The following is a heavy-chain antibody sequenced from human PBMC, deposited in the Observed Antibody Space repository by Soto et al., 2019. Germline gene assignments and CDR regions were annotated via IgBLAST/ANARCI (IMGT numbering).Heavy chain of an antibody. Sequence: GASVKVSCKASGYTFTSYGISWVRQAPGQGLEWMGWISADNRTTYYAQNLQGRATMTTDTSTSTAYMELASLRSDDTAVYYCARGKTAAGKFDYWGQGTLVTVSS. CDR2: ISADNRTT. D-gene: IGHD6-13*01. CDR1: GYTFTSYG. CDR3: ARGKTAAGKFDY. V-gene: IGHV1-18*01. J-gene: IGHJ4*02.